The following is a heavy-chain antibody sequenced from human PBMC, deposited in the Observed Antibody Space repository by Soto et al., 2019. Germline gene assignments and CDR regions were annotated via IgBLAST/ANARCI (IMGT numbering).Heavy chain of an antibody. CDR1: GFTFISHA. Sequence: EVRLLESGGGLVQPGGSLRLSCAASGFTFISHAINWVRQAPGKGLEWVSVISGSGGSSNYANSVKGRFTISRDNSKNTLYLQMNSLRAEDTALYYCAKALWTATVVSEYYYGMDAWGQGTTVTVSS. CDR3: AKALWTATVVSEYYYGMDA. V-gene: IGHV3-23*01. J-gene: IGHJ6*02. CDR2: ISGSGGSS. D-gene: IGHD2-21*02.